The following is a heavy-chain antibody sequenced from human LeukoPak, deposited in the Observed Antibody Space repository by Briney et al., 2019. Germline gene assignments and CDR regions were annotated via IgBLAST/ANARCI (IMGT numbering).Heavy chain of an antibody. D-gene: IGHD4/OR15-4a*01. V-gene: IGHV3-48*03. Sequence: GGSLRLSCAASGFSFSNYEMIWVRQAPGKEPEWVSYISSSGGLTYYADSVKGRFTVSRDNAKDSLFLHMNSLRAEDTAIFYCARDSLHDYGGTGYGYYFDYWGQGTLVTVSS. CDR3: ARDSLHDYGGTGYGYYFDY. CDR1: GFSFSNYE. J-gene: IGHJ4*02. CDR2: ISSSGGLT.